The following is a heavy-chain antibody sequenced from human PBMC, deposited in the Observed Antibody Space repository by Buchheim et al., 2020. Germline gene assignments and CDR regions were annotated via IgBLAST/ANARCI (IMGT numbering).Heavy chain of an antibody. Sequence: QVQLVESGGGVVQPGRSLRLSCAASGFTFSSRTLHWVRQAPGKGLEWVAVITYDGTSKYYADSVKGRFAMSRANSKNTVYLQMNSLRPEDTAVYYCARDTSGAYSTSWYYFDPWGQGTL. CDR1: GFTFSSRT. J-gene: IGHJ5*02. V-gene: IGHV3-30*09. CDR3: ARDTSGAYSTSWYYFDP. CDR2: ITYDGTSK. D-gene: IGHD6-13*01.